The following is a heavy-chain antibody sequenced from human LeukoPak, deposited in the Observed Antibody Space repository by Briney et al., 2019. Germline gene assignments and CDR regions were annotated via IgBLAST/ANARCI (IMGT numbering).Heavy chain of an antibody. V-gene: IGHV4-4*07. D-gene: IGHD5-24*01. CDR2: IYTSGST. Sequence: PSETLSLTCTVSGGSISSYYWSWIRQPPGKGLEWIGRIYTSGSTNYNPSLKSRVTISVDTSKNQFSLNLSSVTAADTAVYYCARGGMATIKRYFDYWGQGTLVTVSS. CDR1: GGSISSYY. J-gene: IGHJ4*02. CDR3: ARGGMATIKRYFDY.